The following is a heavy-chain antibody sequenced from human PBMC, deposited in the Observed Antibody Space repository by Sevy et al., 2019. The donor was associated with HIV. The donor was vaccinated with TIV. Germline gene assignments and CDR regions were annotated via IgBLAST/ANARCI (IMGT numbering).Heavy chain of an antibody. CDR2: VWYAGRKK. D-gene: IGHD3-9*01. CDR3: VKAGGGGSPWLAYFDL. V-gene: IGHV3-33*06. J-gene: IGHJ4*02. CDR1: GFAFSTYG. Sequence: GGSLRLSCVASGFAFSTYGIHWVRQAPGKGLEWLTIVWYAGRKKYYASSVKGRFVVSRDNSKNSVSLRMDGLRVEDTATYYCVKAGGGGSPWLAYFDLWGQGTLVTVSS.